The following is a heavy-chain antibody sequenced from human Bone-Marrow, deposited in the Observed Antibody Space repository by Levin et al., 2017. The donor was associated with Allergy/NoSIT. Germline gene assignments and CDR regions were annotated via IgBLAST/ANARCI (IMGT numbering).Heavy chain of an antibody. V-gene: IGHV3-33*08. CDR3: ARGVPVYGDYEDAFDI. Sequence: GESLKISCAASGFTFSSYGMHWVRQAPGKGLEWVAVIWYDGSNKYYADSVKGRFTISRDNSKNTLYLQMNSLRAEDTAVYYCARGVPVYGDYEDAFDIWGQGTMVTVSS. CDR2: IWYDGSNK. D-gene: IGHD4-17*01. J-gene: IGHJ3*02. CDR1: GFTFSSYG.